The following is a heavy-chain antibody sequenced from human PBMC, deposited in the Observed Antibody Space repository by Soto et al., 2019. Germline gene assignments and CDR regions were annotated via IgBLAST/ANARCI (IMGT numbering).Heavy chain of an antibody. Sequence: GGSLRLSCSASGFTFSSYAMHWVRQAPGKGLEYVSAISSNGGTTYYADSVKGRFTISRDNSKNTLYLQMSSLRAEDTAVYYCVFSTYRVAFNIWGQGTMVTVSS. CDR3: VFSTYRVAFNI. CDR2: ISSNGGTT. CDR1: GFTFSSYA. V-gene: IGHV3-64D*08. D-gene: IGHD3-10*01. J-gene: IGHJ3*02.